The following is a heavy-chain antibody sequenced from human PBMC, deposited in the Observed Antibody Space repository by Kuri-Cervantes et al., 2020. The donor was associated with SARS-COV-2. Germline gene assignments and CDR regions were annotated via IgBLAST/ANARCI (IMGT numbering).Heavy chain of an antibody. D-gene: IGHD3-22*01. CDR3: ARDRFYYDSHWFDP. V-gene: IGHV4-61*09. Sequence: SEPLSLTCTLPGGSISSGSYYWSWIRQPAGKGLEWIGHIYTSGSTNYNPSLKSRVTISVDTSKNQFSLKLSSVTAADTAVYYCARDRFYYDSHWFDPWGQGTLVTVSS. CDR2: IYTSGST. J-gene: IGHJ5*02. CDR1: GGSISSGSYY.